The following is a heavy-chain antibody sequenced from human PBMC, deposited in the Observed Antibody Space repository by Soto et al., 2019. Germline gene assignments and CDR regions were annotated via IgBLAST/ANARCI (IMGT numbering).Heavy chain of an antibody. CDR3: ASYVEMATIGDFDY. J-gene: IGHJ4*02. CDR2: INPNSGGT. CDR1: GYTFTGYY. D-gene: IGHD5-12*01. V-gene: IGHV1-2*02. Sequence: GASVKVSCKASGYTFTGYYMHWVRQAPGQGLEWMGWINPNSGGTNYAQKFQGRVTVTRDTSISTAYMELSRLRSDDTAVYYCASYVEMATIGDFDYWGQGTLVTVSS.